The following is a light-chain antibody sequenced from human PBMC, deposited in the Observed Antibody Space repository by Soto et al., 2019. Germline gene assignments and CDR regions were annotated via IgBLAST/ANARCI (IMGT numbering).Light chain of an antibody. Sequence: EIVLTQSPGTLSLSPGERATLSCRASQSVSSSYLAWYQQKPGQAPRLLIYGASGRATGIPDRFSGSGSGTDFTLTISRLDHEDFAVYYCQQYGSSPLFTFGPGTKVDIK. CDR3: QQYGSSPLFT. J-gene: IGKJ3*01. V-gene: IGKV3-20*01. CDR2: GAS. CDR1: QSVSSSY.